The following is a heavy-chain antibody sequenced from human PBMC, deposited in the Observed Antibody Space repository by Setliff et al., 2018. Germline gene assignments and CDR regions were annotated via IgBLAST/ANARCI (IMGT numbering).Heavy chain of an antibody. Sequence: SETLSLTCTVSGASISSGSYYWSWIRQPAGKGLEWIGHIHSSGSANYNSSLESRLTMTLDPSKKHFSLKLRSVTAADTAVYYCARMSGFLYMDVWGKGTTVTVSS. J-gene: IGHJ6*03. CDR1: GASISSGSYY. D-gene: IGHD3-3*01. V-gene: IGHV4-61*09. CDR2: IHSSGSA. CDR3: ARMSGFLYMDV.